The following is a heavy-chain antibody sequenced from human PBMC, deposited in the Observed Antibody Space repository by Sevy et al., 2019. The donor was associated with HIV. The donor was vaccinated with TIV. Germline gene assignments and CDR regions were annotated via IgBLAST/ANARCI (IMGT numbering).Heavy chain of an antibody. CDR2: ISYDGSNK. V-gene: IGHV3-30*04. D-gene: IGHD3-16*01. CDR1: VFTFSSYA. CDR3: AGGGAGYDYVWGAFDI. Sequence: GGSLRLSCAASVFTFSSYAMHWVRQAPGKGLEWVAVISYDGSNKYYADSVKGRFTISRDNSKNTLYLQMNSLRAEDRAVYYCAGGGAGYDYVWGAFDIWGQGTMVTVSS. J-gene: IGHJ3*02.